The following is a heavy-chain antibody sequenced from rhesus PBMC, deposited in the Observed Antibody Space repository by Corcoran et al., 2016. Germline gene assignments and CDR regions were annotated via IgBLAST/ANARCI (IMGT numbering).Heavy chain of an antibody. CDR2: SYSNSEST. CDR3: ARRGYSYSSRYYFDY. CDR1: GGSISSSNW. Sequence: QVQLQESGPGLVKPSETLSLTCAVSGGSISSSNWWSWIRQPPGKGLGWIGGSYSNSESTNYNPSPKSRVTISKDTSKNLFSLMLSSVTAADTAVYYCARRGYSYSSRYYFDYWGQGVLVTVSS. D-gene: IGHD5-12*01. J-gene: IGHJ4*01. V-gene: IGHV4S12*01.